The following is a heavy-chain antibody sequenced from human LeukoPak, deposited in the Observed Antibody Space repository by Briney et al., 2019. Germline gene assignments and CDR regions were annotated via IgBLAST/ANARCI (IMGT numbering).Heavy chain of an antibody. D-gene: IGHD6-19*01. CDR1: GYTFTSYY. CDR2: INPSGGST. V-gene: IGHV1-46*01. J-gene: IGHJ6*02. CDR3: ARGGQQWLLGDQNYYYYYGMDV. Sequence: ASVKVSCKASGYTFTSYYMHWVRQAPGQGLEWMGIINPSGGSTSYAQKFQGRVTMTRDTSTSTVYMELSSLRSEDTAVYYCARGGQQWLLGDQNYYYYYGMDVWGQGTTVTVSS.